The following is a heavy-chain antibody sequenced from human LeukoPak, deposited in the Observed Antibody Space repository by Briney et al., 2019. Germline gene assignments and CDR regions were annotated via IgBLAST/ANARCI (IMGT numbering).Heavy chain of an antibody. D-gene: IGHD3-10*01. V-gene: IGHV1-2*02. CDR2: INPNSGGT. J-gene: IGHJ4*02. CDR1: GYTFTGYY. Sequence: ASVKVSCKASGYTFTGYYMHWVRQAPGQGLEWMGWINPNSGGTNYAQKFQGRVTMTRDTSISTAYMELSRLRSDDTAVYYCARVNMVRGVIGNSPYFDYWGQGTLVTVSS. CDR3: ARVNMVRGVIGNSPYFDY.